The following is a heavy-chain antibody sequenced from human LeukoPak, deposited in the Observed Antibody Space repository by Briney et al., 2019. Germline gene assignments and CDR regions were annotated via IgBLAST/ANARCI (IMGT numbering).Heavy chain of an antibody. D-gene: IGHD3-3*01. J-gene: IGHJ3*01. V-gene: IGHV3-7*03. CDR2: IKQDGSEK. CDR1: GFTFSSYS. CDR3: AREGRFLEWLL. Sequence: PGGSLRLSCAASGFTFSSYSMSWVRQAPGKGLEWVANIKQDGSEKYYVDSVKGRFTISRDNAKNSLYLQMDSLRAEDTAVYYCAREGRFLEWLLWGQGTMVTVSS.